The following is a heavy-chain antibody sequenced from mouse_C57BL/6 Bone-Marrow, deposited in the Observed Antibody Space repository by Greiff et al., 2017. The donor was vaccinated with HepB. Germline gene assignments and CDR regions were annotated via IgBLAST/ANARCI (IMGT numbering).Heavy chain of an antibody. CDR2: IDPSDSYT. V-gene: IGHV1-69*01. D-gene: IGHD1-1*01. Sequence: VQLHQPGAELVMPGASVKLSCKASGYTFTSYWMHWVKQRPGQGLEWIGEIDPSDSYTNYNQKFKGKSTLTVDKSSSTAYMQLSSLTSEDSAVYYCARRYYGSPFYAMDYWGQGTSVTVSS. CDR1: GYTFTSYW. CDR3: ARRYYGSPFYAMDY. J-gene: IGHJ4*01.